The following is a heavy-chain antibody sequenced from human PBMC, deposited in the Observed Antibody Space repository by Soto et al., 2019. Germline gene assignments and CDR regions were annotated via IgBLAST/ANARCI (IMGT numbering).Heavy chain of an antibody. CDR1: GGTFSSYA. V-gene: IGHV1-69*13. J-gene: IGHJ4*02. D-gene: IGHD3-22*01. Sequence: SVKVSCKASGGTFSSYAISWVRQAPGQGLEWMGGIIPIFGTANYAQKFQGRVTITADESTSTAYMELSSLRSEDTAVYYCARDPLDSSGYYPFDYWGQGTLVTVSS. CDR3: ARDPLDSSGYYPFDY. CDR2: IIPIFGTA.